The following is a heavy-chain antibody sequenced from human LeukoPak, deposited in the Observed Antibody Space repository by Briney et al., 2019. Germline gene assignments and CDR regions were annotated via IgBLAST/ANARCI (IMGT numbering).Heavy chain of an antibody. CDR1: GYSFTSYW. J-gene: IGHJ4*02. CDR2: IYPGDSDT. CDR3: ARHSLTGTTYGAPFDY. Sequence: GESLKISCKGSGYSFTSYWIGWVRQMPGKGLEWMGIIYPGDSDTRYSPSFQGQVTISADKSISTAYLQWSSLKASDTAMYYCARHSLTGTTYGAPFDYWGQGTLVTVSS. D-gene: IGHD1-7*01. V-gene: IGHV5-51*01.